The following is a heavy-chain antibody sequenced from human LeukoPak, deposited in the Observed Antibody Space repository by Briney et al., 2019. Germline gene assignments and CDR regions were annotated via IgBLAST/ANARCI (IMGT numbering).Heavy chain of an antibody. J-gene: IGHJ5*02. CDR2: IYPGDSDT. D-gene: IGHD3/OR15-3a*01. V-gene: IGHV5-51*01. CDR3: ARHGQGFDH. Sequence: GGSLQISCKGSGSRFTNYWIGGVRRMPGKGREGMGIIYPGDSDTRYSPSFQGQVTISADKSISTAYLQWSSLKASDTAMYYCARHGQGFDHWGQGTLVTVSS. CDR1: GSRFTNYW.